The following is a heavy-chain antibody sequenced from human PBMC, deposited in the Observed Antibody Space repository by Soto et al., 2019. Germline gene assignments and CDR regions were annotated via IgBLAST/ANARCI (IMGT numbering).Heavy chain of an antibody. CDR3: AKETRSRAVTATRVNGMDV. D-gene: IGHD2-21*02. CDR1: GFSFSDFG. Sequence: QVQLVESGGGVVQPGRSLRLSCAPSGFSFSDFGMHWVRQAPGKGPEWVAAISHDGSNQYYGDSVKGRFSISRDHSNNRLYLQTNNLKVEDSAIYFCAKETRSRAVTATRVNGMDVWGQGTTVTVSS. CDR2: ISHDGSNQ. J-gene: IGHJ6*02. V-gene: IGHV3-30*18.